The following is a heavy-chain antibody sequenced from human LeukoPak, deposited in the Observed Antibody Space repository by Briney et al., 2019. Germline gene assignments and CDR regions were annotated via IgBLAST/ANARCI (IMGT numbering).Heavy chain of an antibody. J-gene: IGHJ5*02. V-gene: IGHV1-2*02. Sequence: SVKVSCKASGYTFTGYYMHWVRQAPGQGLEWMGWINPNSGGTNYAQKFQGRVTMTRDTSISTAYMELSRLRSDDTAVYYCAKEGYCSSTSCYSWWFDPWGQGTLVTVSS. CDR2: INPNSGGT. CDR3: AKEGYCSSTSCYSWWFDP. D-gene: IGHD2-2*01. CDR1: GYTFTGYY.